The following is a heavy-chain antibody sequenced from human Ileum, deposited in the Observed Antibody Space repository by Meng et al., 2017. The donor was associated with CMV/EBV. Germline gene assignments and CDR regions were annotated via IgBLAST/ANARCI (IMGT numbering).Heavy chain of an antibody. CDR3: AKDLSPGQYYYHGMDV. CDR1: AFTFSNYG. CDR2: IRYDGSNK. J-gene: IGHJ6*02. Sequence: GESLKISCAASAFTFSNYGMHWGRQAPGKGLKWLTFIRYDGSNKYYADSVKGRFTISRDNSKKTLLLQMNSLRAEDTAVYYCAKDLSPGQYYYHGMDVWGQGTTVTVSS. V-gene: IGHV3-30*02. D-gene: IGHD2/OR15-2a*01.